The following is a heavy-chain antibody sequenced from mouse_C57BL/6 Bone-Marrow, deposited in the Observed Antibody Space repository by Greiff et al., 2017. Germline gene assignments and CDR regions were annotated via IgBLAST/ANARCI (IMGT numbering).Heavy chain of an antibody. J-gene: IGHJ3*01. CDR1: GFSLTSYG. D-gene: IGHD1-1*01. V-gene: IGHV2-5*01. CDR2: IWRGGST. Sequence: VKLQESGPGLVQPSQSLSITCTVSGFSLTSYGVHWVRQSPGKGLEWLGVIWRGGSTDYNAAFMSRLSITKDNSKSQVFFKMNSLQADDTAIYYCAKDLTVVANPFAYWGQGTLVTVSA. CDR3: AKDLTVVANPFAY.